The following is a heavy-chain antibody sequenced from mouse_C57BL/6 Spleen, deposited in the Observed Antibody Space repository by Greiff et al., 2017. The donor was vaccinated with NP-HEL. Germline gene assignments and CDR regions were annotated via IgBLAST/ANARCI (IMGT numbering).Heavy chain of an antibody. Sequence: QVQLQQPGAELVRPGSSVKLSCKTSGYTFTSYWMDWVKQRPGQGLEWIGNIYPSDSETHYNQKFKDKATLTVDKSSSTAYMQLSSLTSEDSAVYYCARGGYYGSSLGVWGTGTTVTVSS. CDR1: GYTFTSYW. D-gene: IGHD1-1*01. V-gene: IGHV1-61*01. CDR3: ARGGYYGSSLGV. J-gene: IGHJ1*03. CDR2: IYPSDSET.